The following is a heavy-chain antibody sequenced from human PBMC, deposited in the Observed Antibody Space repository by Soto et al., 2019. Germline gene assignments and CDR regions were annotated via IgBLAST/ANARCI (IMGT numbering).Heavy chain of an antibody. CDR1: GDSVSSNNVA. V-gene: IGHV6-1*01. CDR2: TYYRSKWYN. Sequence: SQTLSLTCVISGDSVSSNNVAWNWIRQSPSRGLEWLGRTYYRSKWYNNYAVSVKSRTTINADTSKNQFSLQLASVTPEDTAVYYCAKGETAVTDLDYWGRGTLVTVSS. CDR3: AKGETAVTDLDY. D-gene: IGHD4-17*01. J-gene: IGHJ4*02.